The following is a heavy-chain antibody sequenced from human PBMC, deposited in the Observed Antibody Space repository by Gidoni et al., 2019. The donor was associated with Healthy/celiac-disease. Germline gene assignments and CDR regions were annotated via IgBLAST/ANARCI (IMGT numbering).Heavy chain of an antibody. CDR2: ISYDGSNK. CDR1: GFTFSSYA. Sequence: QVQLVESGGGVVQPGRSLRLSCAASGFTFSSYAMHWVRQAPGKGLEWVAVISYDGSNKYYADSVKGRFTISRDNSKNTLYLQMNSLRAEDTAVYYCAKPYSRPLGGGYYYYGMDVWGQGTTVTVSS. V-gene: IGHV3-30-3*01. CDR3: AKPYSRPLGGGYYYYGMDV. D-gene: IGHD6-13*01. J-gene: IGHJ6*02.